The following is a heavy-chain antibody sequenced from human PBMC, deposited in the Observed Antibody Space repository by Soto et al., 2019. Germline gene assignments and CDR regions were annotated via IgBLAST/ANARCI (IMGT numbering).Heavy chain of an antibody. CDR3: ARLISGYDLNPIYYFDY. CDR2: IYYSGST. J-gene: IGHJ4*02. CDR1: GGSISSYY. V-gene: IGHV4-59*08. Sequence: SETLSLTCTVSGGSISSYYWSWIRQPPGKGLEWIGYIYYSGSTNYNPSLKSRVTISVDTSKNQFSLKLSSVTAADTAVYYCARLISGYDLNPIYYFDYWGQGTLVTVSS. D-gene: IGHD5-12*01.